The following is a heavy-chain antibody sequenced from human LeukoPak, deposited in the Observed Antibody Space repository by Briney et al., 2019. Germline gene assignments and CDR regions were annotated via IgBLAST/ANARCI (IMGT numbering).Heavy chain of an antibody. D-gene: IGHD2-2*01. J-gene: IGHJ3*02. CDR3: ARQKRTSTSCLTKNAFDI. V-gene: IGHV4-4*09. CDR2: IYTSGST. CDR1: GSISSYY. Sequence: PSETLSLTCTVSGSISSYYWSWIRQPPGKGLGWIGYIYTSGSTNNNPSLKSRVTIPVDTSKTQFTLDQSSVTATDTAVYDCARQKRTSTSCLTKNAFDIWGQGTMVTVSS.